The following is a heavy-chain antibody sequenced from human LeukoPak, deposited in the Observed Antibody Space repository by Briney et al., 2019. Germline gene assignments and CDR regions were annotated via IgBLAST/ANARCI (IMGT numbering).Heavy chain of an antibody. CDR2: ISGSGGST. D-gene: IGHD6-13*01. V-gene: IGHV3-23*01. CDR3: ASGGGYSSSWYALDY. J-gene: IGHJ4*02. CDR1: GFTFSSYA. Sequence: GGSLRLSCAASGFTFSSYATSWVRQAPGKGLEWVSAISGSGGSTYYADSVKGRFTISRDNSKNTLYLQMNSLRAEDTAVYYCASGGGYSSSWYALDYWGQGTLVTVSS.